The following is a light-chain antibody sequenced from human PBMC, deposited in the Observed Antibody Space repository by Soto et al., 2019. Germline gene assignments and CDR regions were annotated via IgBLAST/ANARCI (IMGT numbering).Light chain of an antibody. CDR1: QDISNY. CDR2: DAS. CDR3: QQYEDLPLS. V-gene: IGKV1-33*01. J-gene: IGKJ3*01. Sequence: DIQMTQSPSSLSASVGDRVTITCQAGQDISNYLNWYQHKPGKPPKLLIYDASNLETGVPSRFSGSGSGTDFTFTISSLQTEDVATYYCQQYEDLPLSFGPGTKVDF.